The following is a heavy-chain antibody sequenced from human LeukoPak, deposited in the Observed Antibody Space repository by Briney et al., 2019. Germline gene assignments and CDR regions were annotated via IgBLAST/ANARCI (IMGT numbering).Heavy chain of an antibody. CDR3: ARHLNYYLDY. CDR2: IRFDGTYK. D-gene: IGHD3-10*01. V-gene: IGHV3-30*12. Sequence: PGGSLRLSCAASGFTFSDYGMHWVRQAPGKGLDWVTFIRFDGTYKFDADSAKGRFTVSRDNSKTTLYLQMNSLRAEDTAVYYCARHLNYYLDYWGQGTLVTVSS. J-gene: IGHJ4*02. CDR1: GFTFSDYG.